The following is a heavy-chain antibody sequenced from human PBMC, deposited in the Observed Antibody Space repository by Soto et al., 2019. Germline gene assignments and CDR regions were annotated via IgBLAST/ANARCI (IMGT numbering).Heavy chain of an antibody. CDR3: ARDVYYYGSGSPALTR. J-gene: IGHJ4*02. Sequence: SVKVSCKASGYTFTSYGISWVRQAPGQGLEWMGWISAYNGNTNYAQKLQGRVTMTTDTSTSTAYMELRSLRSDDTAVYYCARDVYYYGSGSPALTRWGQGTLVTVSA. CDR1: GYTFTSYG. V-gene: IGHV1-18*01. CDR2: ISAYNGNT. D-gene: IGHD3-10*01.